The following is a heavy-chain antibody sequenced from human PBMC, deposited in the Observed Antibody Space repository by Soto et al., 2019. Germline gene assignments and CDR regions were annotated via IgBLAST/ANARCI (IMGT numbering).Heavy chain of an antibody. CDR2: INHSGST. CDR3: ARTYDFSSGALGMDV. CDR1: GGSSSGYY. Sequence: SETLSLTCAVYGGSSSGYYWSWIRQPPGKGLEWIGEINHSGSTNYNPSLKSRVTISVDTSKNQFSLKLSSVTAADTAVYYCARTYDFSSGALGMDVWGQGTTVTVSS. V-gene: IGHV4-34*01. J-gene: IGHJ6*02. D-gene: IGHD3-3*01.